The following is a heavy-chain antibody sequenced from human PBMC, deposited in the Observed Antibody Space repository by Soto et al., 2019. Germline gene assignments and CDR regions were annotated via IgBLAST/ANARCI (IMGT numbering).Heavy chain of an antibody. CDR3: AKVDVALNFPHYYYYYGMDV. CDR2: ISYDGSNK. J-gene: IGHJ6*02. Sequence: GGSLRLSCAASGFTFSSYGMHWVRQAPGKGLEWVAVISYDGSNKYYADSVKGRFTISRDNSKNTLYLQMNSLRAEDTAVYYCAKVDVALNFPHYYYYYGMDVWGQGTTVTVSS. D-gene: IGHD2-21*01. CDR1: GFTFSSYG. V-gene: IGHV3-30*18.